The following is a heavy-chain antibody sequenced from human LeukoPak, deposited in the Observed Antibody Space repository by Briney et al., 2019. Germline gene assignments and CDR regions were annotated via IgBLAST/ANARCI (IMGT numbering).Heavy chain of an antibody. Sequence: ASVKVSCKASGYIFTGYYMHWVRQAPGQGLEWMGWINPNSGGTNYAQKFQGRVTMTRDTSISTAYMELSRLRSDDTAVYYCARTGGELELPRVWGQGTMVTVSS. CDR3: ARTGGELELPRV. J-gene: IGHJ3*01. V-gene: IGHV1-2*02. CDR2: INPNSGGT. D-gene: IGHD1-7*01. CDR1: GYIFTGYY.